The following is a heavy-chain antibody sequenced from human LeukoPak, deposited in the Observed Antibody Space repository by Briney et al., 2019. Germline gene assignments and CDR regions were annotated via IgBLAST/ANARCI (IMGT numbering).Heavy chain of an antibody. CDR3: AEPSMIVVVITTSLDY. D-gene: IGHD3-22*01. CDR2: FSGSGGST. J-gene: IGHJ4*02. Sequence: GGSLRLSCAASGFTFSSYAMSWVRQAPGKGLEWVSTFSGSGGSTHYADSVKGRFTISRDNSKNTLYLQMNSLRAEDTAVYYCAEPSMIVVVITTSLDYWGQGTLVTVSS. CDR1: GFTFSSYA. V-gene: IGHV3-23*01.